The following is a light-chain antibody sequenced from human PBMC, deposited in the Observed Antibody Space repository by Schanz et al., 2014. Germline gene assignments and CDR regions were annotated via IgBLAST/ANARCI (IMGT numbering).Light chain of an antibody. CDR1: QSVSSSY. CDR3: QQYGSSPLT. V-gene: IGKV3-20*01. Sequence: EIVLTQSPGTLSLSPGDRATLSCRASQSVSSSYLAWYQQKPGQAPRLLIYGSSTRATGIPDRFSGGGSGTDFTLTISRLAPEDFAVYFCQQYGSSPLTFGGGTRVQIK. CDR2: GSS. J-gene: IGKJ4*01.